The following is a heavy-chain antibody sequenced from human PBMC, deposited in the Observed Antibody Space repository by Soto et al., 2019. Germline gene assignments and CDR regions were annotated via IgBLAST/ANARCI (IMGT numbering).Heavy chain of an antibody. CDR3: ARDHEGRYSLTEGYFDL. CDR2: IIPIFGTA. CDR1: GGTFSSYA. Sequence: GASVKVSCKASGGTFSSYAISWVRQAPGQGLEWMGGIIPIFGTANYAQKFQGRVTITADESTSTAYMDLSSLRPEDTAVYYCARDHEGRYSLTEGYFDLWGRGTLVTVSS. V-gene: IGHV1-69*13. J-gene: IGHJ2*01. D-gene: IGHD3-16*01.